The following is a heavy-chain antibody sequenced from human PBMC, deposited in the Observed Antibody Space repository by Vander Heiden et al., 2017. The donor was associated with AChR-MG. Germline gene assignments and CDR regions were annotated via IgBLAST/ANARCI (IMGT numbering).Heavy chain of an antibody. CDR1: GFTFSSYA. CDR3: ARETRELVERIFDY. Sequence: QVQLVESGGGVVQPGRSLRLSCAASGFTFSSYAMHWVRQAPGKGLEWVAVISYDGSNKYYADSVKGRFTTSRDNSKNTLYLQMNRMRAEDTAVYYCARETRELVERIFDYWGQGTLVTVSS. D-gene: IGHD1-7*01. V-gene: IGHV3-30-3*01. CDR2: ISYDGSNK. J-gene: IGHJ4*02.